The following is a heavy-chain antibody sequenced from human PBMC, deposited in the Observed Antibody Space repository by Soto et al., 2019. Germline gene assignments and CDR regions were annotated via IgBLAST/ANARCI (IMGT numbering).Heavy chain of an antibody. CDR3: ARVLAAAGQRGGYYFDY. V-gene: IGHV1-69*13. CDR2: IIPIFGTA. Sequence: GASVKVSCKASGGTFSSYAISWVRQAPGQGLEWMGGIIPIFGTANYAQKFQGRVTITADESTSTAYMELSSLRSEDTAVYYCARVLAAAGQRGGYYFDYWGQGTLVTVSS. D-gene: IGHD6-13*01. J-gene: IGHJ4*02. CDR1: GGTFSSYA.